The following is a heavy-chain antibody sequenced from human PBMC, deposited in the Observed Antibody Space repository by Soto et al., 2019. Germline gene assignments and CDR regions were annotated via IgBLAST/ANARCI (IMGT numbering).Heavy chain of an antibody. J-gene: IGHJ4*02. Sequence: PXETLSLTCVVAGFGVRSTYFWGWIRQPPGKGLEWIGSVHHDGNAYYPPSVLGRVTISVDTANNQVSLSLRSVTAEDTATYYCGRIIGATSVDYWGQGFLVTVSS. CDR3: GRIIGATSVDY. CDR2: VHHDGNA. D-gene: IGHD1-26*01. CDR1: GFGVRSTYF. V-gene: IGHV4-38-2*01.